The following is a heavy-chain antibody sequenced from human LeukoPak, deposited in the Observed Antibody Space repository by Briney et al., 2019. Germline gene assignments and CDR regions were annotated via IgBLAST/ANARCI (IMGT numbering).Heavy chain of an antibody. J-gene: IGHJ6*03. CDR3: ARDANYGSGSYNYYMDV. CDR1: GFTFSSYG. Sequence: GGSLRLSCAASGFTFSSYGMHWVRQAPGKGLEWVAVIWYDGSNKYYADSVKGRFTISRDNSKNTLYLQTNSLRAEDTAVYYCARDANYGSGSYNYYMDVWGKGTTVTVSS. V-gene: IGHV3-33*01. CDR2: IWYDGSNK. D-gene: IGHD3-10*01.